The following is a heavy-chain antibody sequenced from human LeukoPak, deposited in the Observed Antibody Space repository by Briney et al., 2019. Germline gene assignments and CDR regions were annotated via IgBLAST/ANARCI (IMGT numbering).Heavy chain of an antibody. CDR1: GGSISSSSYY. J-gene: IGHJ4*02. CDR2: IYYSGST. D-gene: IGHD6-13*01. CDR3: ARESHSSSWYYFDY. Sequence: SETLSLTCTVSGGSISSSSYYWGWIRQPPGKGLEWIGSIYYSGSTYYNPSLKSRVTISVDTSKNQFSLKLSSVTAADTAVYYCARESHSSSWYYFDYWGQGTLVTVSS. V-gene: IGHV4-39*07.